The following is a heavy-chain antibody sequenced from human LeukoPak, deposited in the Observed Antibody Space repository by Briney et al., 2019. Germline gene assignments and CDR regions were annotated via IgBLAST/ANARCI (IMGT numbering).Heavy chain of an antibody. J-gene: IGHJ6*02. Sequence: GESLKISCKASGYSFTNNWIGWVRQMPGKGLEWMGIINPSDFETRYSPSFEGQVTISADRTISTAYLQWSSLKAADTAMYYCGRYGLSGNGYTSYFYYGMDFWGQGTAVTVSS. CDR3: GRYGLSGNGYTSYFYYGMDF. CDR2: INPSDFET. V-gene: IGHV5-51*01. CDR1: GYSFTNNW. D-gene: IGHD5-24*01.